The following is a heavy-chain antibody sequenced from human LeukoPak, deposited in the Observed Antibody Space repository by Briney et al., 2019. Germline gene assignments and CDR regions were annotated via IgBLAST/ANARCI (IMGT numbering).Heavy chain of an antibody. CDR3: AKDDGDYAMGYYFDY. D-gene: IGHD4-17*01. Sequence: GGSLRLSCTASGFTFSSYAMSWVRQAPGKGLEWVSAISVTITKTYYADSVKGRFTISRDNSKNTLYPQMNSLRAEDTAVYYCAKDDGDYAMGYYFDYWGQGTLVTVSS. J-gene: IGHJ4*02. V-gene: IGHV3-23*01. CDR1: GFTFSSYA. CDR2: ISVTITKT.